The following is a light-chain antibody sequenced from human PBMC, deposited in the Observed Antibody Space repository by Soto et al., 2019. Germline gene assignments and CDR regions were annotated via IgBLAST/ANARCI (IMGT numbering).Light chain of an antibody. Sequence: DIVMTQSPLSLPVTPGEPASISCRSSQSLLHSNGYNYLDWYLQKPGQSPQLLISLGSDRASGVPARFSGSGSGTDFTLKISRVEAEDVGVYYCMQALQTPRTFGQGTKVAIK. CDR2: LGS. CDR1: QSLLHSNGYNY. V-gene: IGKV2-28*01. J-gene: IGKJ1*01. CDR3: MQALQTPRT.